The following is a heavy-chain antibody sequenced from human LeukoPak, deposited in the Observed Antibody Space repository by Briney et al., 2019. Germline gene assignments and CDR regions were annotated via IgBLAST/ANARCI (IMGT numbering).Heavy chain of an antibody. D-gene: IGHD3-22*01. Sequence: SETLSFTCAVYGGSFSGYYWSWIRQPPGNGLEWIGEINHSGSTNYNPSLKSRVTISVDTSKNQFSLKLSSVTAADTAVYYCVGYDSSGYRDYWGQGTLVTVSS. CDR2: INHSGST. CDR3: VGYDSSGYRDY. CDR1: GGSFSGYY. J-gene: IGHJ4*02. V-gene: IGHV4-34*01.